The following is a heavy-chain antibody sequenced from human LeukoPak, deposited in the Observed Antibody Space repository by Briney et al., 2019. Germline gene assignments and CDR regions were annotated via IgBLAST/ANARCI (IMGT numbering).Heavy chain of an antibody. V-gene: IGHV3-23*01. CDR1: GFTFSSYA. CDR3: AKDRGSVVVPAATIFDY. Sequence: GGSLRLSCAASGFTFSSYAMSWVRQAPGKGLEWVSAISGSGGSTYCADSVKGRFTISRDNSKNTLYLQMNSLRAEDTAVYYCAKDRGSVVVPAATIFDYWGQGTLVTVSS. J-gene: IGHJ4*02. D-gene: IGHD2-2*01. CDR2: ISGSGGST.